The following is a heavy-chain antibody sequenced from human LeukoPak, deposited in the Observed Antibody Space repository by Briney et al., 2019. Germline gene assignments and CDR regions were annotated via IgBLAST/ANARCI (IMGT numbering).Heavy chain of an antibody. Sequence: GGSLRLSCAASGFTFSSYAMHWVRQAPGKGLEWVAVISYDGSNKYYADSVKGRFTISRDNSKNTLYLQMNSLRAEDTAVYYCARELYGSGSYYRWFDPWGQGTLVTVSS. CDR1: GFTFSSYA. J-gene: IGHJ5*02. CDR3: ARELYGSGSYYRWFDP. V-gene: IGHV3-30-3*01. CDR2: ISYDGSNK. D-gene: IGHD3-10*01.